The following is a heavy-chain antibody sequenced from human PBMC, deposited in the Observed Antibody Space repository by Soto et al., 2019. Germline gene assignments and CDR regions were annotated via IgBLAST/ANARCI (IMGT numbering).Heavy chain of an antibody. CDR2: ISYDGSNK. CDR1: GFTFSSYA. J-gene: IGHJ5*02. D-gene: IGHD3-16*01. Sequence: QVQLVESGGCVVQPGRSLRLSCAASGFTFSSYAMHWVRQAPGKGLEWVAVISYDGSNKYYADSVKGRFTISRDNSKNTLYLQMNSLRAEDTAVYYCAVGWFDPWGQGTLVTVSS. CDR3: AVGWFDP. V-gene: IGHV3-30-3*01.